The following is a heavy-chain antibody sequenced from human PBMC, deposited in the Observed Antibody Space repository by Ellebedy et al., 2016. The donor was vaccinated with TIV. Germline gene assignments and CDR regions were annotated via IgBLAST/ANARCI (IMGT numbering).Heavy chain of an antibody. Sequence: GGSLRLSCAASGFTFDDYTMHWVRQAPGKGLEWVSLISWDGGSTYYADSVKGRFTISRDNSKNSLYLQMNSLRTEDTALYYCAKDRGDGYNSEFDYWGQGTLVTVSS. J-gene: IGHJ4*02. D-gene: IGHD5-24*01. V-gene: IGHV3-43*01. CDR3: AKDRGDGYNSEFDY. CDR1: GFTFDDYT. CDR2: ISWDGGST.